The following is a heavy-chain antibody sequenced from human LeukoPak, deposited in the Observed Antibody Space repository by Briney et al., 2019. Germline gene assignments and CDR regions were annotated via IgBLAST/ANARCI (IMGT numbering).Heavy chain of an antibody. J-gene: IGHJ4*02. Sequence: SETLSLTCTVSGGSISSYYWSWIRQSPGKGLEWIGYIYYSGSTNYNPSLKSRVSMPVDTSKNQFSLKLSSVTAADTAMYYCGRSTTAWTFFDYWGQGTLVTVSS. D-gene: IGHD2/OR15-2a*01. CDR3: GRSTTAWTFFDY. V-gene: IGHV4-59*01. CDR2: IYYSGST. CDR1: GGSISSYY.